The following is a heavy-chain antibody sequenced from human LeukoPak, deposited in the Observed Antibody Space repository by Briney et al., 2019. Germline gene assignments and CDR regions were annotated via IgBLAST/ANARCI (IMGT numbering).Heavy chain of an antibody. J-gene: IGHJ5*02. Sequence: PGGSLRLSCAASGFTFRSYAMNWVRQAPGKGLEWVSAISGSGGSTYYADSVKGRFTISRDNSKNTLCLQMNSLRAEDTAVYYCAEMYYYGSGSPPWGQGTLVTVSS. CDR3: AEMYYYGSGSPP. D-gene: IGHD3-10*01. CDR2: ISGSGGST. V-gene: IGHV3-23*01. CDR1: GFTFRSYA.